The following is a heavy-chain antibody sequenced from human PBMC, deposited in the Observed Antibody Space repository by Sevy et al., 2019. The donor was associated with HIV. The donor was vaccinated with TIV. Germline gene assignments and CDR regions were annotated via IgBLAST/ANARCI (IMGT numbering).Heavy chain of an antibody. CDR3: ARRIYYDSSAYYWWFDP. D-gene: IGHD3-22*01. V-gene: IGHV1-18*01. J-gene: IGHJ5*02. Sequence: ASVKVSCKVSGYTFTDYGISWVRQAPGQGLEWMGWISTHNGDTNYAQKLQGRVTMTTDTSTSTAYMELRSLRSDDTAVYYCARRIYYDSSAYYWWFDPWGQGTLVTVSS. CDR1: GYTFTDYG. CDR2: ISTHNGDT.